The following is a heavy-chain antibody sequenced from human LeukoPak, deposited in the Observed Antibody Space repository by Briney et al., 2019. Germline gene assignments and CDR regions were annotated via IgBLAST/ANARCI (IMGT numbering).Heavy chain of an antibody. CDR3: AKNEVWWLPDS. J-gene: IGHJ4*02. CDR2: IRYDGSNE. CDR1: GFTFSDYY. V-gene: IGHV3-30*02. D-gene: IGHD5-12*01. Sequence: PGGSLRLSCAASGFTFSDYYMSWIRQAPGKGLEWVSFIRYDGSNEYYADSVKGRFTITRDNSKNTLYLQMNSLRADDTALYYCAKNEVWWLPDSWGQGTLVTVSS.